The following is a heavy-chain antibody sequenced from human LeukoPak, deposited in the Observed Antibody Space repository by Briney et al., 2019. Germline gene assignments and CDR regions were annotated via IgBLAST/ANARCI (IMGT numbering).Heavy chain of an antibody. Sequence: PGGSLRLSCAASGFTFSSYAMSWVRQGPGKGLVWVSRINGDGTSTNYADSVKGRFTISRDNAKNTVYLQMNNLRAEDTAVYYCVRGGPSTWSWGQGTLVTVSS. J-gene: IGHJ5*02. CDR2: INGDGTST. D-gene: IGHD2-15*01. CDR3: VRGGPSTWS. V-gene: IGHV3-74*01. CDR1: GFTFSSYA.